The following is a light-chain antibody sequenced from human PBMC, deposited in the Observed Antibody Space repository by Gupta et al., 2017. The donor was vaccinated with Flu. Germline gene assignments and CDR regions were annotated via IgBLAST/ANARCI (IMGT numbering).Light chain of an antibody. CDR3: QQYNNWPPYT. V-gene: IGKV3-15*01. CDR1: QSVSSK. Sequence: EIVMTQSPVTLSVPPGERATLSCRASQSVSSKLAWYQQKPGQAPRLLIHGASTRATGIPARFSGSGSGTEFTLTISSLQSEDFEVYYCQQYNNWPPYTFGQGTKLEIK. CDR2: GAS. J-gene: IGKJ2*01.